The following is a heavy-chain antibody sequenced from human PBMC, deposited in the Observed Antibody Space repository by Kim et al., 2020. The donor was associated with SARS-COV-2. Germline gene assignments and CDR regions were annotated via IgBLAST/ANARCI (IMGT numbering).Heavy chain of an antibody. CDR2: INHSGST. V-gene: IGHV4-34*01. Sequence: SETLSLTCAVYGGSFSGYYWSWIRQPPGKGLEWIGEINHSGSTNYNPSLKSRVTISVDTSKNQFSLKLSSVTAADTAVYYCARGPFAYGWQQQLVRLAWFHPWGQGTLVTVSS. J-gene: IGHJ5*02. D-gene: IGHD6-13*01. CDR3: ARGPFAYGWQQQLVRLAWFHP. CDR1: GGSFSGYY.